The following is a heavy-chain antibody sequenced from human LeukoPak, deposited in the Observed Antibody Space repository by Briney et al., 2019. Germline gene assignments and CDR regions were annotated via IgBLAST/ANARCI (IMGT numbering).Heavy chain of an antibody. D-gene: IGHD3-9*01. Sequence: QTGGSLRLSCAASGFSFSSDWMYWVRQAPGKGLEWVANINQDGSKKYYVDSVKGRFTISRDNAKNSLYLQMNSLRAEDTAVYYCARDPDILTGVAYDFWGQGTMVTVSS. CDR3: ARDPDILTGVAYDF. J-gene: IGHJ3*01. CDR2: INQDGSKK. CDR1: GFSFSSDW. V-gene: IGHV3-7*05.